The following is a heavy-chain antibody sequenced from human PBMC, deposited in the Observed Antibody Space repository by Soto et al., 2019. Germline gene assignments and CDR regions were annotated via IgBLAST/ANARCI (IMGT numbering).Heavy chain of an antibody. CDR1: GFTFSSYG. Sequence: GGSLRLSCAASGFTFSSYGMHWVRQAPGKGLEWVAVISYDGSNKYYADSVKGRFTISRDNSKNTLYLQMNSLRAEDTAVYYCAKPDTAMAYDAFDIWGKGTMVTVSS. CDR3: AKPDTAMAYDAFDI. D-gene: IGHD5-18*01. V-gene: IGHV3-30*18. CDR2: ISYDGSNK. J-gene: IGHJ3*02.